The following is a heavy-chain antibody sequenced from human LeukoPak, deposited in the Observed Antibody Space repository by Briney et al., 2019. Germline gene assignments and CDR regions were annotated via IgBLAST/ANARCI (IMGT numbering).Heavy chain of an antibody. V-gene: IGHV4-4*07. CDR2: IYGSGIT. CDR1: GGSIISNY. J-gene: IGHJ6*03. CDR3: ARLKFYDSTGYSPGYYMDV. D-gene: IGHD3-22*01. Sequence: SETLSLTCTVSGGSIISNYWSWIRQSAGTGLEWIGRIYGSGITDYNPSLKSRVTMSLDTSRKQFSLGLTSVTAADTAVYYCARLKFYDSTGYSPGYYMDVWGKGTTVSVFS.